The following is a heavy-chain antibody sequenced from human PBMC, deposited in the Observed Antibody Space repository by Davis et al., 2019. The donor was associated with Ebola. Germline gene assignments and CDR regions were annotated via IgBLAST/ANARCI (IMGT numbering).Heavy chain of an antibody. CDR1: GFSFSDYA. D-gene: IGHD3-10*01. V-gene: IGHV3-30-3*01. CDR3: ARDSQTYFYGSGSENYYYGMDV. CDR2: ISDDGARK. Sequence: GESLKISCAASGFSFSDYAMHWVRQAPGKGLEWVSFISDDGARKDYADSVKGRFTISRDNSRNTLYLQMNSLRPEDTAVYYCARDSQTYFYGSGSENYYYGMDVWGKGTTVTVSS. J-gene: IGHJ6*04.